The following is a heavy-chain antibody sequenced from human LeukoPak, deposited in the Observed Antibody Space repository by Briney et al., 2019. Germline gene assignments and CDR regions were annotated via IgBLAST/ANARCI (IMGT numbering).Heavy chain of an antibody. CDR2: ISGYNGNT. J-gene: IGHJ4*02. V-gene: IGHV1-18*01. Sequence: ASVKVSCKASGYTFTNYAISWVRLAPVHGLEWMGWISGYNGNTNHPQKPHPRDTMTTVTSTSIDYIVPRSLRSDDPTVDYCLREPSGVVRPLFDCWGQGTLVTVSS. D-gene: IGHD3-22*01. CDR1: GYTFTNYA. CDR3: LREPSGVVRPLFDC.